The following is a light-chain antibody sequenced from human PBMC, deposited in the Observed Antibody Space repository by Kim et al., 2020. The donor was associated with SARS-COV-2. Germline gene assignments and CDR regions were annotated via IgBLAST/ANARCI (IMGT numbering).Light chain of an antibody. CDR2: DAS. Sequence: SAAVGDRVTITCRASQSISSWLAWYQLKPGKAPKLLIYDASSLESGVPSRFSGSGSGTEFTLTSSSLQPDDFATYYCQQYNSYSYTFGQGTKLEI. CDR3: QQYNSYSYT. J-gene: IGKJ2*01. V-gene: IGKV1-5*01. CDR1: QSISSW.